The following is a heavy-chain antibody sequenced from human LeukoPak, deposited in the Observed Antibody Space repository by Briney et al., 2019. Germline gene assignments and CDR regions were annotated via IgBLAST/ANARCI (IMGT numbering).Heavy chain of an antibody. V-gene: IGHV4-34*01. Sequence: SETLSLTCAVYGGSFSGYYWSWIRQPPGKGLEWIGEINHSGSTNYNPSLKSRVTISVDTSKNQFSLKLSSVTAADTAVYYCARAGDPTIFGVVSWFDPWGQGTLVTVSS. J-gene: IGHJ5*02. D-gene: IGHD3-3*01. CDR2: INHSGST. CDR1: GGSFSGYY. CDR3: ARAGDPTIFGVVSWFDP.